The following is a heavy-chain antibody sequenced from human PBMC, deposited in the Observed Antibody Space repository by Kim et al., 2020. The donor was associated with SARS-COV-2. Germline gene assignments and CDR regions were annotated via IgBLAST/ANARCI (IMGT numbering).Heavy chain of an antibody. D-gene: IGHD3-3*01. CDR3: TRAHRVSGDAFDV. CDR1: GFTFGDYP. CDR2: LRTKFYGGTA. Sequence: GGSLRLSCAPSGFTFGDYPVAWVRQAPGKGPEWVSFLRTKFYGGTAEYAASVRGRFTISRDDSRGIAYLQMNSLKTEDTALYYCTRAHRVSGDAFDVWGQGTIVTVSS. V-gene: IGHV3-49*04. J-gene: IGHJ3*01.